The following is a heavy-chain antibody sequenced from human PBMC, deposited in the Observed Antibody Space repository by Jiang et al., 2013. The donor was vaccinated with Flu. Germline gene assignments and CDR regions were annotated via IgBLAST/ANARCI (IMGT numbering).Heavy chain of an antibody. V-gene: IGHV4-4*02. Sequence: GLVKPSGTLSLTCLVSGDSISSRNWWSWVRQSPARGLEWIGEIYHSGRTNYNPSLKSRVTMSVDKSSSQFSLKLSSVTAADTAVYYCARLQVAASLTYDYWGQGMQVTVSS. CDR1: GDSISSRNW. D-gene: IGHD2-15*01. CDR2: IYHSGRT. J-gene: IGHJ4*02. CDR3: ARLQVAASLTYDY.